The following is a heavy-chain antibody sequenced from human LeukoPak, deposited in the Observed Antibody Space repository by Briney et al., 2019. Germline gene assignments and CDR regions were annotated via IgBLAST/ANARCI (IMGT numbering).Heavy chain of an antibody. V-gene: IGHV1-18*01. Sequence: ASVKVSCKASGYTFTSYGISWVRQAPGQGLEWMGWISAYNGNTNYAQKLQGRVTMTTGTSTSTAYMELRSLRSDDTAVYYCAREWIQLWYFDYWGQGTLVTVSS. J-gene: IGHJ4*02. CDR3: AREWIQLWYFDY. CDR2: ISAYNGNT. CDR1: GYTFTSYG. D-gene: IGHD5-18*01.